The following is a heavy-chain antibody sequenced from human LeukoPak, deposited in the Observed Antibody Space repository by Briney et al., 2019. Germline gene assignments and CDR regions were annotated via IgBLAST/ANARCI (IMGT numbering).Heavy chain of an antibody. V-gene: IGHV1-2*02. CDR3: ARGGYSSGWYSEDAFDI. CDR1: GYTFTGYY. Sequence: GASVKVSCKASGYTFTGYYMHWVRQAPGQGLEWMGWINPNRGGTNYAQKFQGRVTMTRDTSISTAYMELSRLRSDDTAVYYCARGGYSSGWYSEDAFDIWGQGTMVTVSS. CDR2: INPNRGGT. J-gene: IGHJ3*02. D-gene: IGHD6-19*01.